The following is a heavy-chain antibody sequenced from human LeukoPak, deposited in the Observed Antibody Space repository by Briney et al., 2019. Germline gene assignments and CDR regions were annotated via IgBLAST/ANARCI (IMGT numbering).Heavy chain of an antibody. J-gene: IGHJ5*02. CDR3: ATTINYYDSSGHYYNWFDP. CDR1: GGSISSSSYY. Sequence: PSETLSLTCTVSGGSISSSSYYWGWIRQPPGKGLEWIGYIYYSGSTNYNPSLKSRVTISVDTSKNQFSLRLTSVTATDTAVYYCATTINYYDSSGHYYNWFDPWGQGTLVTVSS. V-gene: IGHV4-61*05. D-gene: IGHD3-22*01. CDR2: IYYSGST.